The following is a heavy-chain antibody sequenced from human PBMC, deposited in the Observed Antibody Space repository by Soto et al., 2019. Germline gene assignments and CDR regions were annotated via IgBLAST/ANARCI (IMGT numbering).Heavy chain of an antibody. J-gene: IGHJ4*02. CDR1: GYTFSSYG. V-gene: IGHV1-18*01. CDR2: ISTYNGNT. D-gene: IGHD2-15*01. Sequence: ASVTVSCKASGYTFSSYGISWVRQAPGQGLEWMGWISTYNGNTNFARKLQGRVTLTTDTFTSTVYMELSSLRSDDTAVYYCARVRGGGSEYFFDYWGQGILVTVSS. CDR3: ARVRGGGSEYFFDY.